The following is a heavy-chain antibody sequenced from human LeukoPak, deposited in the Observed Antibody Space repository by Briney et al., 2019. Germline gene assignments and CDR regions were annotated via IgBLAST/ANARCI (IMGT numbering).Heavy chain of an antibody. CDR2: ISSSSSTI. J-gene: IGHJ3*02. Sequence: GGSLRLSCAASGFTFSSYSMNWVRQAPGKGLEWVSYISSSSSTIYYADSVKGRFTISTDNAKNSLYLQMNSLRAEDTAVYYCARDESAGDFTRAFDIWGQGTMVTVSS. CDR3: ARDESAGDFTRAFDI. D-gene: IGHD7-27*01. CDR1: GFTFSSYS. V-gene: IGHV3-48*04.